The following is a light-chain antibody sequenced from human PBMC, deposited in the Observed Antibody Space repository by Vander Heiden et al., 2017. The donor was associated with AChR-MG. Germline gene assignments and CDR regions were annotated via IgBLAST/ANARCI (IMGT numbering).Light chain of an antibody. CDR3: CSYAGSYV. J-gene: IGLJ1*01. V-gene: IGLV2-23*01. Sequence: QSALPQPASVSVSPVKSGASPCTGTSSDVGSYDLVSWYQQRPGKAPKIMIYEGSKRPSGVSNRFSGSKSGNTASLTISWLQAEDEADYYCCSYAGSYVFGTGTKVTVL. CDR1: SSDVGSYDL. CDR2: EGS.